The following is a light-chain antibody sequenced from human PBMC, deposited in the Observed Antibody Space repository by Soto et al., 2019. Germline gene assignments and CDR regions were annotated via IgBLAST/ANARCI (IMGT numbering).Light chain of an antibody. CDR1: QSVSSTN. V-gene: IGKV3-20*01. J-gene: IGKJ1*01. CDR3: QQYFEWPPMT. Sequence: IALSQSPGTLSLSPGERATFSCRSSQSVSSTNLAWYQQKPGQAPRLLISGASSRAAGISDRFRGSGSGTEFTLTISSLRSEDSAIYYCQQYFEWPPMTFGQGTKVDIK. CDR2: GAS.